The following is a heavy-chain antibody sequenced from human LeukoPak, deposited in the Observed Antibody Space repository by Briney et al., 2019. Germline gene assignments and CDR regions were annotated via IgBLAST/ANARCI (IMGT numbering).Heavy chain of an antibody. D-gene: IGHD3-22*01. J-gene: IGHJ4*02. CDR2: IRYDGSNK. CDR1: GFTFSSYG. Sequence: GGSLRLSCAASGFTFSSYGMHWVRQAPGKGLEWVAFIRYDGSNKYYADSVKGRFTISRDNSKNTLYLQMNSLRAEDTAVYYCAKGRPMSITMIIGALDYWGQGTLVTVSS. V-gene: IGHV3-30*02. CDR3: AKGRPMSITMIIGALDY.